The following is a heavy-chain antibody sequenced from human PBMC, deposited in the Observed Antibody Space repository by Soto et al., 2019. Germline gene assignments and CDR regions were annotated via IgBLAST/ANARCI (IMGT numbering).Heavy chain of an antibody. CDR2: ISAYNTNT. V-gene: IGHV1-18*01. CDR3: ARDTPPTDY. Sequence: QVQLVQSGAAVKKPGASVKVSCKTSGYTFTSYHISWVRQAPGQGLEWMGWISAYNTNTNYAQKFQGRVTMTTDTLTSTASMELRSLRSDDTAVYYCARDTPPTDYWGQGTLVTVSS. CDR1: GYTFTSYH. J-gene: IGHJ4*02.